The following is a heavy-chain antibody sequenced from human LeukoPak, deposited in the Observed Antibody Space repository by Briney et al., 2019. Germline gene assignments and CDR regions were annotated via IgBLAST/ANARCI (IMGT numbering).Heavy chain of an antibody. CDR1: GGSFSGYY. J-gene: IGHJ4*02. Sequence: PSETLSLTCAVYGGSFSGYYWSWIRQPPGKGLEWIGEINHSGSTNYNPSLKSRVTISVDTSKNQFSLKLSSVTAADTAVYYCARGAEWTRAIXYFDXXGQGTLVTVSX. CDR3: ARGAEWTRAIXYFDX. D-gene: IGHD1-14*01. V-gene: IGHV4-34*01. CDR2: INHSGST.